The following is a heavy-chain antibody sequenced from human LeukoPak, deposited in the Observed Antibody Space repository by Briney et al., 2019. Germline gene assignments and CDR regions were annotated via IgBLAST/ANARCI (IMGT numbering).Heavy chain of an antibody. J-gene: IGHJ4*02. Sequence: PSETLSLTCAVSGGSISSGGYSWSWIRQPPGRGLEWIGYIYYSGSTYYNPSLKSRVTISVDTSKNQFSLKLSSVTAADTAVYYCARVRAYYDFWSGYYSGYYFDYWGQGTLVTVSS. V-gene: IGHV4-30-4*07. CDR2: IYYSGST. D-gene: IGHD3-3*01. CDR3: ARVRAYYDFWSGYYSGYYFDY. CDR1: GGSISSGGYS.